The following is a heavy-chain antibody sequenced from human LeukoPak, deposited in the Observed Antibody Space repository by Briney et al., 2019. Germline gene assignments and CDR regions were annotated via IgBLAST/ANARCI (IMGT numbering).Heavy chain of an antibody. CDR3: ARKVTTAGKGSFDY. V-gene: IGHV6-1*01. J-gene: IGHJ4*02. CDR2: TYYRSKWYN. CDR1: GDSVSSNSVA. Sequence: SETLSLTCAISGDSVSSNSVAWTWVRQSPSRGLGWLGRTYYRSKWYNDYAVSVKWRITINADTSQNQFPLQLNSVTPEDTAVYYCARKVTTAGKGSFDYWGQGTLVTVSS. D-gene: IGHD6-13*01.